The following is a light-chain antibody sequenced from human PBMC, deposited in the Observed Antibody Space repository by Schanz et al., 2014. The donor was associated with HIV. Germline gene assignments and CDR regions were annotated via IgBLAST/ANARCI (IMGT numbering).Light chain of an antibody. CDR3: ATWDDSLSGV. J-gene: IGLJ3*02. CDR2: QDT. CDR1: SSNIESYS. V-gene: IGLV1-47*01. Sequence: QSVLTQPPSASGTPGQRVTISCSGSSSNIESYSVYWYQQLPGTAPKLLIYQDTHRPSGVPDRFSGSKSGTSASLAISGLRSEDEAHYYCATWDDSLSGVFGGGTKLTVL.